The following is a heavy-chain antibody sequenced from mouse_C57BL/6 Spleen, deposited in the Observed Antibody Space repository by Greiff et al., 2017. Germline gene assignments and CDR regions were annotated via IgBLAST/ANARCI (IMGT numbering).Heavy chain of an antibody. J-gene: IGHJ4*01. Sequence: QVQLQQSGAELVRPGTSVKMSCKASGYTFTNYWIGWAKQRPGHGLEWIGDIYPGGGYTNYNEKFKGKATLTADKSSSTAYMQFSSLTSEDSAIDYGARKTSYYAMDYWGQGTSVTVSS. CDR3: ARKTSYYAMDY. CDR2: IYPGGGYT. CDR1: GYTFTNYW. V-gene: IGHV1-63*01.